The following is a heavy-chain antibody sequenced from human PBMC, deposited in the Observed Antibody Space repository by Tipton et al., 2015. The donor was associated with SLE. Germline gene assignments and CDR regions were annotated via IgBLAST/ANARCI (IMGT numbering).Heavy chain of an antibody. D-gene: IGHD2-2*01. CDR2: ISGSGGSI. CDR1: GFTFSSYA. Sequence: SLRLSCAASGFTFSSYAMSWVRQAPGKGLEWVSAISGSGGSIYFPDSVKGRFAISRDNAKNSLYLQMNNLRAEDTAVYYCARAKGKYQLLDYDSWGQGTLVAVSS. J-gene: IGHJ5*01. V-gene: IGHV3-23*01. CDR3: ARAKGKYQLLDYDS.